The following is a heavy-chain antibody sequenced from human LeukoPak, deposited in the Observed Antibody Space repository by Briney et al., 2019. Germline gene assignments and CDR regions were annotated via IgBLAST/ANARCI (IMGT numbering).Heavy chain of an antibody. CDR3: AKDAARYCSSTSCYGTNWFDP. Sequence: GGSLRLSCAASGFTFSSYAMSWVRQAPGKGLEWVSAISGSGGSTYYADSVKGRFTISRDNSKNTLYLQMNSLRAEDTAVYYCAKDAARYCSSTSCYGTNWFDPWGQGTLVTVSS. CDR2: ISGSGGST. J-gene: IGHJ5*01. CDR1: GFTFSSYA. D-gene: IGHD2-2*01. V-gene: IGHV3-23*01.